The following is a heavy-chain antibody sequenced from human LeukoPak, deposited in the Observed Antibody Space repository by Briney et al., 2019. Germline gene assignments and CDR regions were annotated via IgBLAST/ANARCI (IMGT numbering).Heavy chain of an antibody. CDR3: ARGPRYYYGSGSYYKEPFDY. CDR2: INHSGST. V-gene: IGHV4-34*01. J-gene: IGHJ4*02. Sequence: PSETLSLTCTVSGGSISSYYWSWIRQPPGKGLEWIGEINHSGSTNYNPSLKSRVTISVDTSKNQFSLKLSSVTAADTAVYYCARGPRYYYGSGSYYKEPFDYWGQGTLVTVSS. CDR1: GGSISSYY. D-gene: IGHD3-10*01.